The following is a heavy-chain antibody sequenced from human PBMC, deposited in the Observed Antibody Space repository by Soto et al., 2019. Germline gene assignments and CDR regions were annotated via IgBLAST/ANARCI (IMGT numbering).Heavy chain of an antibody. CDR2: IWSDGSEK. CDR3: ARDLGRFNFGSAYFVY. CDR1: GFTFSSNG. D-gene: IGHD3-10*01. Sequence: QVQLVESGGGVVQPGRSLRLSCAASGFTFSSNGMHWVRQAPGKGLEWVAVIWSDGSEKYYADSVKGRFSISRDNSKNTLYLHMESLSVAATAVYYCARDLGRFNFGSAYFVYWGQGTLVTVSS. J-gene: IGHJ4*02. V-gene: IGHV3-33*01.